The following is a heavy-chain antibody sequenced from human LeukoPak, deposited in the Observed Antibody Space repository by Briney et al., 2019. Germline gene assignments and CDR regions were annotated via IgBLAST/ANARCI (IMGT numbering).Heavy chain of an antibody. CDR1: GYTFTDYY. V-gene: IGHV1-69-2*01. D-gene: IGHD2-8*01. J-gene: IGHJ4*02. Sequence: ASVKVSCKVSGYTFTDYYMHWVQQAPGKGLEWMGLVDPEDGETIYAEKFQGRVTITADTSTDTAYMELSSLRSEDTAVYYCATXXXLXXXAXWGQGTLVTXXS. CDR3: ATXXXLXXXAX. CDR2: VDPEDGET.